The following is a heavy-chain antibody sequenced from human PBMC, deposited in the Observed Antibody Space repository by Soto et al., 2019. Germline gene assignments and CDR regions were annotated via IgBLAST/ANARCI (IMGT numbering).Heavy chain of an antibody. CDR2: INPSGGST. D-gene: IGHD3-22*01. CDR3: ARGLDNYDSSCYHAFDI. V-gene: IGHV1-46*01. Sequence: ASVKVSCKASGYTFTSYYMHWVRQAPGQGLEWMGIINPSGGSTSYAQKFQGRVTMTRDTSTSTVYMELSSLRSEDTAVYYCARGLDNYDSSCYHAFDIWGQGTMVTVS. CDR1: GYTFTSYY. J-gene: IGHJ3*02.